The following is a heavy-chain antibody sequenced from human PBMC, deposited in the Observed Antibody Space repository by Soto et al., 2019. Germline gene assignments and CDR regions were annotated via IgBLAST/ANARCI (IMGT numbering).Heavy chain of an antibody. D-gene: IGHD1-26*01. CDR2: IFHSGST. Sequence: QVQLQESGPGLVKPSGTLSLTCAVSGASIRSNNRWSWVRQPPGKGLGWIGEIFHSGSTNYNPSLKTRLTIPVDISKNHFSLTLSSVTAADTAVYYCARVYSGSYSDSWGRGTLVTVSS. V-gene: IGHV4-4*02. CDR1: GASIRSNNR. J-gene: IGHJ4*02. CDR3: ARVYSGSYSDS.